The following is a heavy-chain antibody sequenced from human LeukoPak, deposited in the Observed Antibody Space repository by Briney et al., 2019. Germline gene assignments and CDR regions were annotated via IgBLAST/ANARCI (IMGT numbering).Heavy chain of an antibody. D-gene: IGHD6-19*01. CDR2: IKQDGSEK. CDR1: GLTFTTYA. Sequence: PGGSLRLSCAASGLTFTTYAMNWVRQAPGRGLEWVASIKQDGSEKYYVDSVKGRFTISRDNAKNSLYLQMNSLRAEDTAVYYCAREGSDWNYYYYMDVWGKGTTVTISS. J-gene: IGHJ6*03. CDR3: AREGSDWNYYYYMDV. V-gene: IGHV3-7*01.